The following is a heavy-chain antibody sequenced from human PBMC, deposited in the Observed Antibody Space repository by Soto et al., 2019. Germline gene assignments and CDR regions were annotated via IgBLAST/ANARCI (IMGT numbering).Heavy chain of an antibody. CDR3: ARDHGGGGLTLEY. CDR2: ISNSGKIT. D-gene: IGHD3-16*01. V-gene: IGHV3-11*01. Sequence: QVHLEESGGGLVQPGGSLRLSCTASGCIFSDYYMNWIRQAPGKGLEWVSDISNSGKITHHADSVEGRFTISRDNAKDSLYLQMNSLRPEDSAIYYCARDHGGGGLTLEYWGQGTLVTVSS. J-gene: IGHJ4*02. CDR1: GCIFSDYY.